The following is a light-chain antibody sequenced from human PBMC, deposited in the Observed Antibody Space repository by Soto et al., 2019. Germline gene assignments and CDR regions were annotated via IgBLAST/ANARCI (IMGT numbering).Light chain of an antibody. CDR3: QQRSNWPPTWT. Sequence: EIVMTQYPATRSVSPGERATLSCRASQSVSSYLAWYQQKPGQAPRLLIYDASNRATGIPARFSGSGSGTDFTLTISSLEPEDFAVYYCQQRSNWPPTWTFGQGTKVDIK. CDR2: DAS. J-gene: IGKJ1*01. CDR1: QSVSSY. V-gene: IGKV3-11*01.